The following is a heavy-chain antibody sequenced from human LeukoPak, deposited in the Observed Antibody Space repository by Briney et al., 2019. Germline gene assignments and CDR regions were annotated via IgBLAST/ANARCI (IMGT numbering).Heavy chain of an antibody. V-gene: IGHV3-30-3*01. CDR3: ASDIVLMVYAMVSVVRDY. Sequence: PGGSLRLSCAASGFTFSSYAMHWVRQAPGKGLEWVAVISYDGSNKYYADSVKGRFTISRDNSKNTLYLQMNSLRAEDTAVYYCASDIVLMVYAMVSVVRDYWGQGTLVTVSS. J-gene: IGHJ4*02. D-gene: IGHD2-8*01. CDR1: GFTFSSYA. CDR2: ISYDGSNK.